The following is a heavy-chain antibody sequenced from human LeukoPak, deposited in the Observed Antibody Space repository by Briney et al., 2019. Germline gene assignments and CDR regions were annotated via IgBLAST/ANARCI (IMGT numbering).Heavy chain of an antibody. Sequence: PSETLSLTCTVSGGSISSYYWSWIRQPPGKGLEWIGSIYHSGSTYYNPSLKSRVTISVDTSKNQFSLKLSSVTAADTAVYYCARGFSSYGSGSYYVDYWGQGTLVTVSS. CDR3: ARGFSSYGSGSYYVDY. J-gene: IGHJ4*02. CDR2: IYHSGST. D-gene: IGHD3-10*01. CDR1: GGSISSYY. V-gene: IGHV4-38-2*02.